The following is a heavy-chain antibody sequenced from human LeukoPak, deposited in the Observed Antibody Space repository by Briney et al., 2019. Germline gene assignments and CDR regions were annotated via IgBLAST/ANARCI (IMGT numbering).Heavy chain of an antibody. V-gene: IGHV4-59*11. CDR1: GGSISSHY. Sequence: SETLSLTCAVSGGSISSHYWSWIRQPPGKGLEWIGYIYYSGSTNYHPSLKSRVTISVDTSKNQFSLKLSSVTAADTAVYYCALQTYYYDSSGYYTLRSFDYWGQGTLVTVSS. CDR3: ALQTYYYDSSGYYTLRSFDY. CDR2: IYYSGST. D-gene: IGHD3-22*01. J-gene: IGHJ4*02.